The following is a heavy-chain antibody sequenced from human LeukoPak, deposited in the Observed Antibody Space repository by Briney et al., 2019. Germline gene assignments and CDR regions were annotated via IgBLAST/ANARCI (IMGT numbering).Heavy chain of an antibody. CDR3: ARDSYYGLGSYYRYTFDY. D-gene: IGHD3-10*01. CDR1: GFSVSRNY. Sequence: GGSLTLSCAASGFSVSRNYMSWVRQAPGKGLEWVSVFYSGGSTYYAGSVKGRFTISRDNSKNTLYLQMNSLRAEDTAVYYCARDSYYGLGSYYRYTFDYWGQGTLVTVSS. V-gene: IGHV3-53*01. CDR2: FYSGGST. J-gene: IGHJ4*02.